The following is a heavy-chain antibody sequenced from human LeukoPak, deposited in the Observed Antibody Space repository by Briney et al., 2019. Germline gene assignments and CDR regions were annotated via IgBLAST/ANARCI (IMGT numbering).Heavy chain of an antibody. CDR2: IIPILGIA. D-gene: IGHD3-22*01. V-gene: IGHV1-69*04. CDR3: ARAASSGYPH. Sequence: PVKVSCKASGGTFSSYAISWVRQAPGQGLEWMGRIIPILGIANYAQKFQGRVTITADKSTSTAYMELSSLRSEDTAVYYCARAASSGYPHWGQGTLVTVSS. J-gene: IGHJ4*02. CDR1: GGTFSSYA.